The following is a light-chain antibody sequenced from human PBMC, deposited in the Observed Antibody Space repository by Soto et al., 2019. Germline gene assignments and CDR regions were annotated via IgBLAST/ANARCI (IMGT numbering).Light chain of an antibody. CDR1: SSNIGGYNV. CDR2: EGI. CDR3: ATCDDSRSAQGV. V-gene: IGLV2-23*01. Sequence: QSVLTQPASVSGSPGQSITISCSGTSSNIGGYNVVSWYQQHPGKAPKVIVYEGIKRPSGVSDRFSGSTSGSTASLTISGLQAEDEADYYCATCDDSRSAQGVFGTGTKVTVL. J-gene: IGLJ1*01.